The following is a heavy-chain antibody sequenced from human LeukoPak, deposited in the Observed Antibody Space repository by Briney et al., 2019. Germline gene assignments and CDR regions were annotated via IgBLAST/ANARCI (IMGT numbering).Heavy chain of an antibody. V-gene: IGHV4-61*02. Sequence: SQTLSLTCTVSGGSITSVSYSWSWIRQPAGKGLEWIGRIYSSGSTNSNPSLKSRVTISVDTSKKQFSLKLNSVTAADTAVYYCARGPHYDFWSGYPNFDYWGQGTLVTVSS. J-gene: IGHJ4*02. CDR1: GGSITSVSYS. CDR2: IYSSGST. CDR3: ARGPHYDFWSGYPNFDY. D-gene: IGHD3-3*01.